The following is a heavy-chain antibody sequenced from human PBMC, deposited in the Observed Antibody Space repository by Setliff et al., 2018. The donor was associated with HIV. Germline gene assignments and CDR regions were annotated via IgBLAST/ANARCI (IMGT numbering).Heavy chain of an antibody. D-gene: IGHD6-19*01. CDR2: VIPLFGTE. V-gene: IGHV1-69*13. CDR1: GGTFSSYG. Sequence: SVKVSCKSSGGTFSSYGVTWVRQAPGQGLEWMGGVIPLFGTEKVAQKFQGRVTITADESTNTAYMELSSLRSEGTAIYYCARPAVLISTDYYYYMDVWGQGTTVTVSS. CDR3: ARPAVLISTDYYYYMDV. J-gene: IGHJ6*02.